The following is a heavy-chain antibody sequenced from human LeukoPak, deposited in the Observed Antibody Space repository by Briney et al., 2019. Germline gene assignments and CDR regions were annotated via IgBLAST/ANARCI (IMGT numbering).Heavy chain of an antibody. V-gene: IGHV4-34*01. CDR3: ARGYFPPMIGGYTQKSAKYYYYYYGMDV. D-gene: IGHD3-16*02. CDR1: GESFSGYY. J-gene: IGHJ6*02. Sequence: SETLSLTCAVYGESFSGYYWSWIRQPPGKGLEWIGEINHSGSTNYNPSLKSRVTISVDTSKNQFSLKLSSVTAADTAVYYCARGYFPPMIGGYTQKSAKYYYYYYGMDVWGQGTTVTVSS. CDR2: INHSGST.